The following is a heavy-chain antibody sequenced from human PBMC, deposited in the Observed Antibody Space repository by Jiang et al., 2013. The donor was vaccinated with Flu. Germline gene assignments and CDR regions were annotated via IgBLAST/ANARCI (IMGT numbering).Heavy chain of an antibody. Sequence: GNYESYADSVKGRLIISRDNSKNTVYLHVNSLRAEDGAVYYCARDLEYCGNTKCWIDFHTMDVWGQGTTVTVSS. CDR2: GNYE. V-gene: IGHV3-30-3*01. D-gene: IGHD2-21*01. CDR3: ARDLEYCGNTKCWIDFHTMDV. J-gene: IGHJ6*02.